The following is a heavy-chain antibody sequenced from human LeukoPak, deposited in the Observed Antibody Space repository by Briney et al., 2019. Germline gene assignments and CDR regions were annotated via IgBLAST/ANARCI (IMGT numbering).Heavy chain of an antibody. V-gene: IGHV1-2*02. CDR1: GYTFTGYY. J-gene: IGHJ4*02. D-gene: IGHD2-15*01. CDR3: ARPVRRLAASSAFDY. Sequence: ASVKVSCKASGYTFTGYYMHWVRQAPGQGLEWMGWINPNSGGTNYAQKFQGRVTMTRDTSISTAYMELSRLRSDDTAVYYCARPVRRLAASSAFDYWGQGTLVTVSS. CDR2: INPNSGGT.